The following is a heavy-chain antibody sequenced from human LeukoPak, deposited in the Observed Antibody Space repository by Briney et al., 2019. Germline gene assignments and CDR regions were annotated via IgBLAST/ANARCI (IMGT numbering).Heavy chain of an antibody. Sequence: SETLSLTCTVSGGSISSYYWSWIRQPPGKGLEWIGYIYYSGSTNYNPSLKSRVTISVDTSKNQFSLKLSSVTAADTAVYYCARLNLWFGELSDGAFDIWGQGTMVTVSS. D-gene: IGHD3-10*01. CDR2: IYYSGST. J-gene: IGHJ3*02. CDR3: ARLNLWFGELSDGAFDI. V-gene: IGHV4-59*08. CDR1: GGSISSYY.